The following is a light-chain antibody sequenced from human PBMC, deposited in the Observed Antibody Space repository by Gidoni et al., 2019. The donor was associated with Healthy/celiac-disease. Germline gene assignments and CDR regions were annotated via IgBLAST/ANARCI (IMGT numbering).Light chain of an antibody. J-gene: IGKJ5*01. CDR2: GAS. CDR3: QQYGSSPPLT. Sequence: EVGLTQSPGTLSLSPGERATLSCRASQSVRSSYLAWYQQKPCQAPRLLIYGASSRATGIPDRFSGSGSVTDFTLTISRLEPEDFAVYYCQQYGSSPPLTFGQGTRLEIK. V-gene: IGKV3-20*01. CDR1: QSVRSSY.